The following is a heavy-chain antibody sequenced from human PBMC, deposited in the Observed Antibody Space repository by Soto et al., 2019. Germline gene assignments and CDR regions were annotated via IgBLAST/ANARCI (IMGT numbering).Heavy chain of an antibody. CDR3: ARDCSSTSCYDAFDI. CDR2: ISAYNGNT. CDR1: GYTFTSYG. V-gene: IGHV1-18*01. Sequence: VSVKVSCKGSGYTFTSYGIIWVRQAPGQGLEWMGWISAYNGNTNYAQKLQGRVTMTTDTSTSTAYMELRSLRSDDTAVYYCARDCSSTSCYDAFDIWGQGTMVTVSS. D-gene: IGHD2-2*01. J-gene: IGHJ3*02.